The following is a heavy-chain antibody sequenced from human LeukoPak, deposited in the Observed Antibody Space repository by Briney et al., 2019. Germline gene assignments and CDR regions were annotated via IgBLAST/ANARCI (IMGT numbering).Heavy chain of an antibody. CDR3: AREATPPLPAAMLSGFDP. V-gene: IGHV4-4*07. CDR1: GGSISGYY. Sequence: SETLSLTCTVSGGSISGYYWSWIRQPTGKGLEWIGRIDSSGSTDYNPSLKSRVSMSVDTSKNQFSLRLSSVTAADTAVYFCAREATPPLPAAMLSGFDPWGQGTRVTVSS. J-gene: IGHJ5*02. CDR2: IDSSGST. D-gene: IGHD2-2*01.